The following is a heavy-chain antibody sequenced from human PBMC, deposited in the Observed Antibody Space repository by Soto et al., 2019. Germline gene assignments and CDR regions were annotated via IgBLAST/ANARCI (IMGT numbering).Heavy chain of an antibody. CDR3: AKDIWHRTVAGRNWAFDI. CDR1: GFTFDDYA. CDR2: ISWNSGSI. J-gene: IGHJ3*02. D-gene: IGHD6-19*01. V-gene: IGHV3-9*01. Sequence: EVQLVESGGGLVQPGRSLRLSCAASGFTFDDYAMHWVRQAPGKGLEWVSGISWNSGSIGYADSVKGRFTISRDNAKNSLYLQMNSLRAEDTALYYCAKDIWHRTVAGRNWAFDIWGQGTMVTVSS.